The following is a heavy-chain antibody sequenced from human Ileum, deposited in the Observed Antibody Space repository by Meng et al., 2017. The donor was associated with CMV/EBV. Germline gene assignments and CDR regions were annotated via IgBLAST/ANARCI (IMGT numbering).Heavy chain of an antibody. J-gene: IGHJ6*02. CDR1: GFTFSTYG. D-gene: IGHD3-9*01. Sequence: GESLKISCAASGFTFSTYGMHWVRQAPGKGLEWVSSISSSSSYIYYADSVKGRFTISRDNAKNSLYLQMNSLRAEDTAVYYCARDPTQTGYYSYYYYGMDVWGQGTTVTVSS. CDR2: ISSSSSYI. CDR3: ARDPTQTGYYSYYYYGMDV. V-gene: IGHV3-21*01.